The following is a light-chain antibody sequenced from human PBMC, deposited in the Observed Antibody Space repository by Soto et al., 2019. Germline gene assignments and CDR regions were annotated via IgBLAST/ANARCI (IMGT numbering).Light chain of an antibody. J-gene: IGKJ5*01. CDR2: AAS. Sequence: EIVWTQSPVTLSLSPGEGATLSCRSSQTVSKNYLAWYQQKAGQAPRLVIYAASTRATGIPDRFSGSGSGTDFTLTISRLEPEDFAVFYCQQYAVSPITFGQGTRLEIK. CDR1: QTVSKNY. V-gene: IGKV3-20*01. CDR3: QQYAVSPIT.